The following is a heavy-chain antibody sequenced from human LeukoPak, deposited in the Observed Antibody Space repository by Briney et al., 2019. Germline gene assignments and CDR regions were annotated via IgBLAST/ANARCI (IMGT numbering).Heavy chain of an antibody. V-gene: IGHV3-23*01. CDR1: GFTFSSYA. CDR3: ARVPQKVGANWFDP. J-gene: IGHJ5*02. CDR2: ISGSGGST. D-gene: IGHD1-26*01. Sequence: GGSLRLSCAASGFTFSSYAMSWVRQAPGKGLEWVSAISGSGGSTYYADSVKGRFTISRDNSKNTLYLQMNSLRAEDTAVYYCARVPQKVGANWFDPWGQGTLVTVSS.